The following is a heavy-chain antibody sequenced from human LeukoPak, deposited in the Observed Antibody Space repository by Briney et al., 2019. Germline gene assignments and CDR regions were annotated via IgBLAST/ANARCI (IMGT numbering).Heavy chain of an antibody. D-gene: IGHD3-3*01. Sequence: WIGSIKFTGTPNYNPSLRSRVTISVDTSKNQFSLKLSSVTAADTAVYYCASYDFWSGPMDAWGKGTTVTVSS. CDR2: IKFTGTP. CDR3: ASYDFWSGPMDA. V-gene: IGHV4-39*01. J-gene: IGHJ6*04.